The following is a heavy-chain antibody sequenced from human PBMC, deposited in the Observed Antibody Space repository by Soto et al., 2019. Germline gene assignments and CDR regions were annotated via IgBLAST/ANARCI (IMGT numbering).Heavy chain of an antibody. Sequence: ASVKVSCKASGYTFTSYYMHWVRQAPGQGLEWMGIINPSGGSTGYAQKFQGRVTMTRDTSTSTVYMELSSLRSEDTAVYYCARDWGSSGYNYLWYFDYWGQGTLVTVSS. V-gene: IGHV1-46*01. CDR2: INPSGGST. CDR3: ARDWGSSGYNYLWYFDY. CDR1: GYTFTSYY. D-gene: IGHD3-22*01. J-gene: IGHJ4*02.